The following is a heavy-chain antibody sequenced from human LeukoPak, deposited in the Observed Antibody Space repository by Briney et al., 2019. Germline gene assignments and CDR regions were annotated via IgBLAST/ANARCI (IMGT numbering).Heavy chain of an antibody. D-gene: IGHD3-10*01. V-gene: IGHV4-34*01. CDR3: ARGPAYYYGSSGNSEDY. J-gene: IGHJ4*02. CDR2: INHSGST. CDR1: GRSFSGYY. Sequence: PSETLSLTCAVYGRSFSGYYWSWIRQPPGKGLEWIGEINHSGSTNYNPSLKSRVTISVDTSKNQFSLKLSYVTAADTAVYYCARGPAYYYGSSGNSEDYWGQGTLVTASS.